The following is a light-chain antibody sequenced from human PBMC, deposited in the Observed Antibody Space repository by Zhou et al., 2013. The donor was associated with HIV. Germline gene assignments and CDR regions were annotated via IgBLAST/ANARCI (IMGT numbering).Light chain of an antibody. J-gene: IGKJ1*01. CDR2: GAS. Sequence: DIQMTQSPSSLSASVGDRVTITCRASQGISNSLAWYQQTPGKAPKILLYGASRLESGAPSRFSGSGSGTDYSLTITSLQPEDCAIYYCQQYYSSPRTFGQGTKVEIK. CDR3: QQYYSSPRT. CDR1: QGISNS. V-gene: IGKV1-NL1*01.